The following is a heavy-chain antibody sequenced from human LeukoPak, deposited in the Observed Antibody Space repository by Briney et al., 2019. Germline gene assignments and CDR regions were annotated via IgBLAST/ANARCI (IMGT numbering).Heavy chain of an antibody. CDR3: GGTGSLLQFLVLP. CDR2: ISSSGSTI. CDR1: GFTFSDYY. D-gene: IGHD3-3*01. J-gene: IGHJ4*02. V-gene: IGHV3-11*04. Sequence: GGSLRLSCAASGFTFSDYYMSWIRQAPGKGLEWVSYISSSGSTIYYADSVKGRFTISRDNAKNSLYLQMNSLRAEDTAVYYCGGTGSLLQFLVLPWGRGTLVTVSS.